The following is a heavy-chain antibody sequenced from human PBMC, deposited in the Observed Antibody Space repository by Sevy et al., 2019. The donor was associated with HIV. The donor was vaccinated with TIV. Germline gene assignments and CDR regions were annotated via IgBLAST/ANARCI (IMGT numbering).Heavy chain of an antibody. CDR2: IKSKTDGGTT. V-gene: IGHV3-15*07. CDR1: GFTFSNAW. CDR3: TFNGSGSYYRYYYYYGMDV. Sequence: GGSLRLSCAASGFTFSNAWMNWVRQAPGKGLEWVGRIKSKTDGGTTDYAAPVKGRFTISRDDSKNTLYLQMNSLKIEETAVYYCTFNGSGSYYRYYYYYGMDVWGQGTTVTVSS. D-gene: IGHD3-10*01. J-gene: IGHJ6*02.